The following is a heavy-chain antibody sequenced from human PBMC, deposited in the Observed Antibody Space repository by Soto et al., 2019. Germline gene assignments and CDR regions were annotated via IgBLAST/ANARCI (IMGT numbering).Heavy chain of an antibody. V-gene: IGHV3-23*01. CDR2: ISGGGGRT. D-gene: IGHD6-13*01. CDR3: AKSCSWYFCFMDV. Sequence: EVQLLESGGGLIQPGGSLRLSCAASGFTFSSYAMSWVRQAPGKGLEWVSAISGGGGRTYYADSVKGRFTISRDDSKNTLYLQMNSLRAEDTALYYGAKSCSWYFCFMDVWGKGTTVTVSS. CDR1: GFTFSSYA. J-gene: IGHJ6*03.